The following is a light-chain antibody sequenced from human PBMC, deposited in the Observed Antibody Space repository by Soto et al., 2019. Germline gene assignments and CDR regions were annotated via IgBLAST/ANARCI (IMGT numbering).Light chain of an antibody. V-gene: IGKV3-20*01. CDR3: HQYDGSPIT. CDR1: QTVTRSY. Sequence: EIVLTQSPDTLSLSPGERSTLSCRASQTVTRSYLAWYQHKPGQAPRLLISGISRRAPGIPDRFSGDGSGTDFTLTISRLEPEDYAVYYCHQYDGSPITFGQGTRLEI. CDR2: GIS. J-gene: IGKJ5*01.